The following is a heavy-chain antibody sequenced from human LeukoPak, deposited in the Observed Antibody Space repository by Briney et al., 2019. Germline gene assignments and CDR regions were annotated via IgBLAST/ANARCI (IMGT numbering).Heavy chain of an antibody. V-gene: IGHV3-11*01. CDR2: ISSSGSTI. D-gene: IGHD3-16*01. CDR1: GFTFSDYY. Sequence: PGGSLRLSCAASGFTFSDYYMSWIRQAPGKGLEWVSYISSSGSTIYYADSVKGRFTISRDNAKNSLYLQMNSLRAEDTAVYYCARGHVNYDSPYYYGMDVWGQGTTVTVSS. J-gene: IGHJ6*02. CDR3: ARGHVNYDSPYYYGMDV.